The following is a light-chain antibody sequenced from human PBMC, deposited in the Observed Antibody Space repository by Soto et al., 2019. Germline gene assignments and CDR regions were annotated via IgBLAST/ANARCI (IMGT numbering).Light chain of an antibody. Sequence: EIVLTQSPDTLSLSTGESATLSCRASQNVIKNYLAWYQNKPGQAPRLLIYVASRRATGIPDRFSGSGSGTEFTLTISRLEPEDFAVYYCQQRSNWPRTFGQGTKVDIK. J-gene: IGKJ1*01. V-gene: IGKV3D-20*02. CDR3: QQRSNWPRT. CDR1: QNVIKNY. CDR2: VAS.